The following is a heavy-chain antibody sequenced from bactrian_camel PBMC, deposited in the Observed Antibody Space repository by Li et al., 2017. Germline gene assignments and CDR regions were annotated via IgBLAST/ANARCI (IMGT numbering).Heavy chain of an antibody. V-gene: IGHV3-2*01. CDR2: IYADGSNT. J-gene: IGHJ4*01. Sequence: HVQLVESGGGLVQPGGSLTLKCVVSGFRFRGHDMSWVRQAPGKGLEWVSSIYADGSNTYYTDSVKGRFTSSRDNAKNTVYLQMNSLKSEDTATYYCAKPRYLNDYDVHEYDYWGQGTQVTVS. D-gene: IGHD4*01. CDR3: AKPRYLNDYDVHEYDY. CDR1: GFRFRGHD.